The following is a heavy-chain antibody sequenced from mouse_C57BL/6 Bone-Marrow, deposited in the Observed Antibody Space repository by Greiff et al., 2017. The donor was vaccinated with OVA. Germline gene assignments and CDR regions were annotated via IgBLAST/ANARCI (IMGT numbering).Heavy chain of an antibody. CDR1: GFSLSTSGMG. CDR2: IYWDDDK. V-gene: IGHV8-12*01. CDR3: ARRGLITTVVYWYFDV. J-gene: IGHJ1*03. D-gene: IGHD1-1*01. Sequence: QVTLKVSGPGILQSSQTLSLTCSFSGFSLSTSGMGVSWIRQPSGKGLEWLAHIYWDDDKRYDPSLQSRLTISKDTARNQGFLQITSWDTADTATYDCARRGLITTVVYWYFDVWGTGTTVTVSS.